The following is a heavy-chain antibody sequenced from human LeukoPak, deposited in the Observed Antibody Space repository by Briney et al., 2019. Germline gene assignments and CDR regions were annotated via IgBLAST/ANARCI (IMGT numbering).Heavy chain of an antibody. D-gene: IGHD2-15*01. CDR3: ARDRVARYYFDY. J-gene: IGHJ4*02. CDR1: GFTFSSYG. Sequence: GGSLRLSCAASGFTFSSYGMHWVRQAPGKGLEWVAVISDEGTNIFYLKSVRGRFTVSRDNSKNTLSLQMNNVRPEDTAVYYCARDRVARYYFDYWGQGTLVTVSS. V-gene: IGHV3-30*19. CDR2: ISDEGTNI.